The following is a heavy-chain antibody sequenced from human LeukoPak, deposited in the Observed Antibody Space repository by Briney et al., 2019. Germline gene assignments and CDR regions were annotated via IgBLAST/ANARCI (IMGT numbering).Heavy chain of an antibody. Sequence: SETLSLTCTVSGGSISSYYWSWIRQPPGEGLEWIGYIYNSGSTNYNPSLKSRVTISVDTSKNQFSLKLSSVTAADTAVYYCAREGSSASRDGFDIWGQGTMVTVSS. V-gene: IGHV4-59*01. J-gene: IGHJ3*02. CDR1: GGSISSYY. CDR3: AREGSSASRDGFDI. CDR2: IYNSGST.